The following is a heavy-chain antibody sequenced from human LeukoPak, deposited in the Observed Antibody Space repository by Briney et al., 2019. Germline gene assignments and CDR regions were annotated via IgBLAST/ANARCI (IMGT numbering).Heavy chain of an antibody. V-gene: IGHV4-31*11. CDR2: IYYSGST. CDR3: ARGSMVRGVKW. D-gene: IGHD3-10*01. J-gene: IGHJ4*02. CDR1: GGSISSGGYY. Sequence: SETLSLTCAVSGGSISSGGYYWSWVRQHPGKGLEWIGYIYYSGSTYCNPSLKSRVTISVDTSKNQFSLKLSSVTAADTAVYYCARGSMVRGVKWWGQGTLVTVSS.